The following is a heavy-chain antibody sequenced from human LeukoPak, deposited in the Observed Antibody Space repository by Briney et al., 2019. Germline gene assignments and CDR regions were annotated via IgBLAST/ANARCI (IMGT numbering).Heavy chain of an antibody. J-gene: IGHJ4*02. CDR1: GFTVSSNY. D-gene: IGHD2-2*03. CDR3: AKSGGYCSSTSCFIDY. V-gene: IGHV3-53*05. CDR2: IYSGGST. Sequence: HPGGSLRLSCAASGFTVSSNYMSWVRQAPGKGLEWVSVIYSGGSTYYADSVKGRFTISRDNAKNSLYLQMNSLRAEDTALYYCAKSGGYCSSTSCFIDYRGQGTLVTVSS.